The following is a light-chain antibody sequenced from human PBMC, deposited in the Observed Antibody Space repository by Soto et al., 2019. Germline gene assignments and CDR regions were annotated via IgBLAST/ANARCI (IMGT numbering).Light chain of an antibody. CDR1: NSDVGSYNR. Sequence: QSVLTPPPSVSGSPGQSVTISYTGTNSDVGSYNRVSWYQQPPGTAPKLMISEVSNRPSGVPDRFSGSKSGNTASLTISGLQAEDEADYYCSSYTSSSTYVFGTGTKVTVL. CDR2: EVS. CDR3: SSYTSSSTYV. J-gene: IGLJ1*01. V-gene: IGLV2-18*02.